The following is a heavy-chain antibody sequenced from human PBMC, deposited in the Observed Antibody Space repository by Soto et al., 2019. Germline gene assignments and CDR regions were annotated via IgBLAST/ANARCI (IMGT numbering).Heavy chain of an antibody. D-gene: IGHD2-2*01. Sequence: ASVKVSCKXSGYTFTSYYMHWVRQAPGQGLEWMGIINPSGGSTSYAQKFQGRVTMTRDTSTSTVYMELSSLRSEDTAVYYCARAGPIVVVPAASGWFDPWGQGTLVTVSS. CDR1: GYTFTSYY. CDR3: ARAGPIVVVPAASGWFDP. CDR2: INPSGGST. V-gene: IGHV1-46*01. J-gene: IGHJ5*02.